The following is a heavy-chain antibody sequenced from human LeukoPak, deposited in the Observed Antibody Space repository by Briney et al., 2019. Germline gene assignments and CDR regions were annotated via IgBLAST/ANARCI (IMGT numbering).Heavy chain of an antibody. CDR2: ISSSSSYI. CDR3: ATIGDGYNLSNDY. Sequence: PGGSLRLSCAASGLTFSSYSMNWVRQAPGKGLEWVSSISSSSSYIYYADSVKGRFTISRDNAKNSLYLQMNSLRAEDTAVYYCATIGDGYNLSNDYWGQGTLVTVSS. D-gene: IGHD5-24*01. CDR1: GLTFSSYS. J-gene: IGHJ4*02. V-gene: IGHV3-21*01.